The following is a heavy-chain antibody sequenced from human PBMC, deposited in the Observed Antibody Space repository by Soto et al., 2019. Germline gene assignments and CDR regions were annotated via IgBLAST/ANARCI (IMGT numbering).Heavy chain of an antibody. D-gene: IGHD2-15*01. CDR2: IRGSGGST. Sequence: GGSLRLSCAASGFTFSSYAMSWVRQAPGKGLEWVSAIRGSGGSTYYADSVKGRLTISRDNSKNTLYLQMISMRSEDTAVYYCARSEVVAATRDNFLDHWGQGTLVTVSS. J-gene: IGHJ4*02. CDR3: ARSEVVAATRDNFLDH. CDR1: GFTFSSYA. V-gene: IGHV3-23*01.